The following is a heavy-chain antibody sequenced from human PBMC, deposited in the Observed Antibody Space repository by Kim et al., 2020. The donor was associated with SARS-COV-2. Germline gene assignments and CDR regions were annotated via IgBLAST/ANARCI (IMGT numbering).Heavy chain of an antibody. CDR3: AKRYCSGGTCYSIDY. Sequence: GGSLRLSCAASGFTFRSHAMNWVRQAPGKGLEWVSGISGSGGTTNYADSVKGRFTISRDNSKNTLYLQMNSLRAEDTAVYCCAKRYCSGGTCYSIDYWGQGTLVTVSS. CDR2: ISGSGGTT. D-gene: IGHD2-15*01. CDR1: GFTFRSHA. J-gene: IGHJ4*02. V-gene: IGHV3-23*01.